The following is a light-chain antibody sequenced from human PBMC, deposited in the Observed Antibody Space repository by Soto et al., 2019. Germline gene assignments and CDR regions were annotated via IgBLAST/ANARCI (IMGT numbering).Light chain of an antibody. J-gene: IGKJ1*01. V-gene: IGKV1-6*01. CDR1: QGIRSY. Sequence: AIQMTQSPSSLSASVGDRVTITCRASQGIRSYLSWYQQKPGKAPKLLIYAASSLQSGVPSRFSGSGSGTDFTLTSSSLQPEDFATYYCLQDYDYSWTFGQGTKVEIK. CDR2: AAS. CDR3: LQDYDYSWT.